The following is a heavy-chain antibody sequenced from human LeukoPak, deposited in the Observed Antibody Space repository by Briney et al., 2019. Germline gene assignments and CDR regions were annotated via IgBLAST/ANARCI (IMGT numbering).Heavy chain of an antibody. CDR3: ARRYSGEGADFDY. CDR2: IYYSGST. CDR1: GGSISSYY. J-gene: IGHJ4*02. D-gene: IGHD5-12*01. V-gene: IGHV4-39*01. Sequence: SETLSLTCTVSGGSISSYYWGWIRQPPGKGLEWIGSIYYSGSTYYNPSLKSRVTISVDTSKNQFSLKLSSVTAADTAVYYCARRYSGEGADFDYWGQGTLVTVSS.